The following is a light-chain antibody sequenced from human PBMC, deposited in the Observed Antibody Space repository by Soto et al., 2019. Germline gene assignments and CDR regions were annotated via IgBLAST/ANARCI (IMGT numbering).Light chain of an antibody. CDR3: QQRSNWPLIT. CDR2: DAS. Sequence: EIVLTQSPATLSLSPGERATLSCRASQSVSSYLAWYQQKPGQAPRLLIYDASNRATGISARFSGSGSGTDFTLTISTLEPEDFAVYYCQQRSNWPLITFGQGPRLEI. V-gene: IGKV3-11*01. J-gene: IGKJ5*01. CDR1: QSVSSY.